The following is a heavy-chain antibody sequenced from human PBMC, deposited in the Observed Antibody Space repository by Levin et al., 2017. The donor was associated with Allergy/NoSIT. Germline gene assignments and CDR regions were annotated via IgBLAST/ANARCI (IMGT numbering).Heavy chain of an antibody. J-gene: IGHJ4*02. CDR3: ASIMVATSDY. CDR1: GFTFSSYG. Sequence: LSLTCAASGFTFSSYGMHWVRQAPGKGLEWVAVIWYDGSNKYYADSVKGRFTISRDNSKNTLYLQMNSLRAEDTAVYYCASIMVATSDYWGQGTLVTVSS. V-gene: IGHV3-33*01. D-gene: IGHD5-12*01. CDR2: IWYDGSNK.